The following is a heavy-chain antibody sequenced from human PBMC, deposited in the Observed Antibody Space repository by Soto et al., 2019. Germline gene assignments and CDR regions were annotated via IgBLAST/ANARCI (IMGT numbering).Heavy chain of an antibody. V-gene: IGHV1-3*01. CDR3: ASYVYYSETCLHY. J-gene: IGHJ1*01. CDR2: VNPDNDNT. D-gene: IGHD3-10*01. CDR1: GYSFTSLA. Sequence: QVRLVQSGAEVKKVGASVKVSCLASGYSFTSLAVHWVRQAPGQRLEWMGWVNPDNDNTQYSQKFQDRVTITRDTPASTAYMELSSLTSEDTAVYYCASYVYYSETCLHYGGQGTLVTVSS.